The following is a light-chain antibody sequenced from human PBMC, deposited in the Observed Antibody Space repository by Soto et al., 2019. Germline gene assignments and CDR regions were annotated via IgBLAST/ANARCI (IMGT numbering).Light chain of an antibody. J-gene: IGKJ1*01. Sequence: EIVLTQSPGTLSLSPGGRATLSCRASQSVSSTYLAWYQHKPGQAPRLLIYGASSRATGIPDRFSGSGSGTDFTLIISRLEPEDFAVYYCQQYGNSFGGFGQGTKVDIK. CDR2: GAS. CDR3: QQYGNSFGG. V-gene: IGKV3-20*01. CDR1: QSVSSTY.